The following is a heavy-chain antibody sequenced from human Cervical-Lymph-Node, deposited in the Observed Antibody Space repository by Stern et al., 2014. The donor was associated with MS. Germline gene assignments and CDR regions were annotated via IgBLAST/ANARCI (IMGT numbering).Heavy chain of an antibody. CDR2: ISYDGTHK. CDR3: AKDLGGNAFDY. CDR1: GFSFSDYG. Sequence: QLQLQESGGGLVQPGTSLRLSCAASGFSFSDYGIHWVRQAPGQALEWVAVISYDGTHKYYADSVKGRVTISRDNSKNTLSLQINRLRSDDTAVYYCAKDLGGNAFDYWGQGTLVTVSS. J-gene: IGHJ4*02. V-gene: IGHV3-30*18. D-gene: IGHD4-23*01.